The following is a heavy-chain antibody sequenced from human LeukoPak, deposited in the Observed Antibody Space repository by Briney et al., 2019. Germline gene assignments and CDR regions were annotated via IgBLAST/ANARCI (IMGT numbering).Heavy chain of an antibody. Sequence: ETLSLTCTVSGGSISSSSYYWGWIRQPPGKGLEWIGSIYYSGSTYYNPSLKSRVTISVDTSKNQFSLKLSSVTAADTAVYYCARRAVAGTGALDIWGQGTMVTVSS. CDR1: GGSISSSSYY. J-gene: IGHJ3*02. D-gene: IGHD6-19*01. CDR2: IYYSGST. CDR3: ARRAVAGTGALDI. V-gene: IGHV4-39*01.